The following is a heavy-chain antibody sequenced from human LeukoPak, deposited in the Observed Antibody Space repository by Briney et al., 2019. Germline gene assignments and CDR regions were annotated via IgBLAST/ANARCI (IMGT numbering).Heavy chain of an antibody. D-gene: IGHD3-10*01. CDR2: IHSSGSM. Sequence: LRLSCAASGFTFSSYEMNWVRQAPGKGLEWIGSIHSSGSMYFNPSLKSRVTISIDTSNNQFSLRLTSVTAADTALYFCARQLYTSGSYYAPIDVWGKGTTVTISS. J-gene: IGHJ6*03. CDR3: ARQLYTSGSYYAPIDV. CDR1: GFTFSSYE. V-gene: IGHV4-39*01.